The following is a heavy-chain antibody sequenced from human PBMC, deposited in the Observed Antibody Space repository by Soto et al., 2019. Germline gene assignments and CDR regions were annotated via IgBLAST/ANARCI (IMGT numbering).Heavy chain of an antibody. Sequence: NPSETLSLTCTVSGGSISSSSYYWGWIRQPPGKGLEWIGSIYYSGSTYYNPSLKSRVTISVDTSKNQFSLKLSSVTAADTAVYYCARHGTWYGDYDHWGQGTLVTVSS. CDR2: IYYSGST. CDR1: GGSISSSSYY. CDR3: ARHGTWYGDYDH. D-gene: IGHD4-17*01. V-gene: IGHV4-39*01. J-gene: IGHJ4*02.